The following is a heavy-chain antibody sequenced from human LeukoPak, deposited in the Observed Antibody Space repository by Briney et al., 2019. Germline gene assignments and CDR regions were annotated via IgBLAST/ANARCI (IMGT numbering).Heavy chain of an antibody. Sequence: GGSLRLSCAASGFTFSSYAMSWVRQAPGKGLEWVAATSSSDSGKYHADSVRGRFTISRDNSKNTVYLQMNSLRAEDAAVYYCAELGITMIGGVWGKGTTVTISS. J-gene: IGHJ6*04. D-gene: IGHD3-10*02. CDR1: GFTFSSYA. CDR2: TSSSDSGK. V-gene: IGHV3-23*01. CDR3: AELGITMIGGV.